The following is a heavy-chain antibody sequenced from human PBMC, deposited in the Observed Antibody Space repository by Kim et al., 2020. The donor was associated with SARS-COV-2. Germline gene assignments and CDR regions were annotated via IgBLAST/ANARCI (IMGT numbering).Heavy chain of an antibody. V-gene: IGHV3-7*01. CDR1: GFTFSSYW. CDR2: IKQDGSEK. CDR3: ARDLNYYDSSGYLHWYFDL. Sequence: GGSLRLSCAASGFTFSSYWMSWVRQAPGKGLEWVANIKQDGSEKYYVDSVKGRFTISRDNAKNSLYLQMNSLRAEDTAVYYCARDLNYYDSSGYLHWYFDLWGRGTLVTVSS. J-gene: IGHJ2*01. D-gene: IGHD3-22*01.